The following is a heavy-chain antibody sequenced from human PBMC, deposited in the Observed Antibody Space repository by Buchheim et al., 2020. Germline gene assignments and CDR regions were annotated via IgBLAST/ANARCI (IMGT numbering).Heavy chain of an antibody. J-gene: IGHJ6*02. D-gene: IGHD3-16*01. Sequence: QVQLQESGPGLVKPSGTLSLTCAVSGGSISSSNWCIWVRQPPGKGLEWIGEISHSGSTNYNPSLKIRVTISLDKSKDQFSPKLSSVTAADTAVYYCAMITKRTAMDVWGQGTT. V-gene: IGHV4-4*02. CDR1: GGSISSSNW. CDR3: AMITKRTAMDV. CDR2: ISHSGST.